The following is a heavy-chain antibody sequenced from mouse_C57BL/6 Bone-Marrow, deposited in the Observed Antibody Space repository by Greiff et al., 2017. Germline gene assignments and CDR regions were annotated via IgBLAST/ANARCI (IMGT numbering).Heavy chain of an antibody. Sequence: VQLKESGAELVRPGSSVKLSCTASGFNIKDDYMHWVKQRPEQGLEWIGWIDPENGDTEYASKFQGKATLTADTSSNTAYLQLSSLTSEDTAVYYCTTGYYYGSKDWYFDVWGTGTTVTVSS. D-gene: IGHD1-1*01. V-gene: IGHV14-4*01. CDR2: IDPENGDT. CDR1: GFNIKDDY. J-gene: IGHJ1*03. CDR3: TTGYYYGSKDWYFDV.